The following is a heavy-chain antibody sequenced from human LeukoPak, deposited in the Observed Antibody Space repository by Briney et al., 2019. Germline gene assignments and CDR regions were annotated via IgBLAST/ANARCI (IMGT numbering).Heavy chain of an antibody. J-gene: IGHJ6*02. CDR3: AREFDYGDYNYYYYGMDV. Sequence: PGRSLRLSCAASGFTYSRYAMHWARQAPGKGLEWVAVISYDGSNEYYADSVKGRFTISRDNSKNTLYLQMSSLRPDDTAVYYCAREFDYGDYNYYYYGMDVWGQGTTVTVSS. CDR2: ISYDGSNE. D-gene: IGHD4-17*01. CDR1: GFTYSRYA. V-gene: IGHV3-30-3*01.